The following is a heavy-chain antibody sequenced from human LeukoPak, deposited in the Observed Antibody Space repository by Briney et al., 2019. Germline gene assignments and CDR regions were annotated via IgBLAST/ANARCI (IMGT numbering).Heavy chain of an antibody. V-gene: IGHV3-48*03. CDR1: GFTFSSYE. Sequence: GGSLRLSCAASGFTFSSYEMNWVRQAPGKGLEWVSYISSSGSTIYYADSVKGRFTISRDNAKNSLYLQMNSLRAEDTAVYYCARREWWHYDYWGQGTLVTVSS. CDR3: ARREWWHYDY. D-gene: IGHD2-15*01. CDR2: ISSSGSTI. J-gene: IGHJ4*02.